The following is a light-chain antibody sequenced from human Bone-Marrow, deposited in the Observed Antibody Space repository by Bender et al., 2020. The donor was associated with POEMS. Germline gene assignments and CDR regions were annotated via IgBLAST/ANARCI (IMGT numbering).Light chain of an antibody. CDR3: QSYDNSLGGWV. Sequence: QSVLTQPPSSSATPGQRVTISCSGTSSNIGKNFVDWYQQLPGTAPKLLIYGYNNRPSGVPDRFSGSKSGTSASLAITGLQAEDEGDYYCQSYDNSLGGWVFGGGTKLTVL. CDR1: SSNIGKNFV. CDR2: GYN. V-gene: IGLV1-40*01. J-gene: IGLJ3*02.